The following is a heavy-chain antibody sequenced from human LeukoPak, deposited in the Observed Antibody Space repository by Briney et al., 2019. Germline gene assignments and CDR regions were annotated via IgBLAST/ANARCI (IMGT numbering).Heavy chain of an antibody. J-gene: IGHJ4*02. CDR2: IYYSGST. CDR3: ARSEAKDSSGYQPFDY. D-gene: IGHD3-22*01. Sequence: SETLSLTCTVSGGSISSYYWSWIRQPPGKGLEWIGYIYYSGSTNYNPSLKSRVTISVDTSKNQFSLKLSSVTAADTAVYYCARSEAKDSSGYQPFDYWGQGTLVTVSS. CDR1: GGSISSYY. V-gene: IGHV4-59*08.